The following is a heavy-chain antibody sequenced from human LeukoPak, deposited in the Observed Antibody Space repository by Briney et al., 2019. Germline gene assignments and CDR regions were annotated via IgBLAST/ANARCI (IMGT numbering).Heavy chain of an antibody. CDR3: AREGRQQLVRAYYMDV. V-gene: IGHV3-30-3*01. J-gene: IGHJ6*03. CDR1: GFTFSSYA. Sequence: GRSLRLSCAASGFTFSSYAMHWVRQAPGKGLEWVAVISYDGSNKYYADSVKGRFTISRDNSKNTLYLQMNSLRAEDTAVYYCAREGRQQLVRAYYMDVWGKGTSVTVSS. D-gene: IGHD6-6*01. CDR2: ISYDGSNK.